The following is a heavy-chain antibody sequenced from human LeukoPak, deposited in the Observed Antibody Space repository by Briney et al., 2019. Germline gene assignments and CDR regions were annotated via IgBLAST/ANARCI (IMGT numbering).Heavy chain of an antibody. V-gene: IGHV3-21*04. J-gene: IGHJ6*02. CDR1: GFTLSNYT. Sequence: PGGSLRLSCAASGFTLSNYTMNWVRQAPGKGLEWVSSITSSSSYIYYADSVKGRFTISRDNAKNSLYLKMNSLRVEDTAVYYCARLFQMDVWGQGTTVTVSS. CDR2: ITSSSSYI. CDR3: ARLFQMDV. D-gene: IGHD2-21*01.